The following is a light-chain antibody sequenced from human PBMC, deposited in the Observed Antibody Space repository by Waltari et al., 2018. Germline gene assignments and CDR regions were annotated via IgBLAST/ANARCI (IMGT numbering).Light chain of an antibody. V-gene: IGKV3-15*01. CDR2: GAS. CDR1: QNVNSN. CDR3: QQHNDWPPWT. J-gene: IGKJ1*01. Sequence: EIIMTQSPATLSLSPGERATLSCRASQNVNSNLAWYQQKPGQAPRLLIYGASIRATGIPARFSGSGSGTQFTLTINSLQSEDSAVYFCQQHNDWPPWTLGQGTKVELK.